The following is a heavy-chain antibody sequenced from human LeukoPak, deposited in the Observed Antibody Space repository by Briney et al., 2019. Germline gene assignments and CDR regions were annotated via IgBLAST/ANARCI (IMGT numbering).Heavy chain of an antibody. CDR1: GFTFSSYW. CDR3: ARQYSSSHIVWFDP. J-gene: IGHJ5*02. Sequence: PGGSLRLSCAASGFTFSSYWMSWVRQAPGKGLEWVANIKQDGSEKYYVDSVKGRFTISRDNSKNTLYLQMNSLRAEDTAVYYCARQYSSSHIVWFDPWGQGTLVTVSS. V-gene: IGHV3-7*01. CDR2: IKQDGSEK. D-gene: IGHD6-13*01.